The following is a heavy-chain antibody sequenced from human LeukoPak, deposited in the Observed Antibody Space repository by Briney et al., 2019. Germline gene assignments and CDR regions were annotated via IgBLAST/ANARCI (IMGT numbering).Heavy chain of an antibody. V-gene: IGHV1-69*05. CDR3: ARDWSQWLVGRIAYLNWFDP. J-gene: IGHJ5*02. CDR1: GGTFSSYA. D-gene: IGHD6-19*01. CDR2: IIPIFGTA. Sequence: SVKVSCKASGGTFSSYAISWVRQAPGQGLEWMGGIIPIFGTANYAQKFQGRVTITTDESTSTAYMKLSSLRSEDTAVYYCARDWSQWLVGRIAYLNWFDPWGQGTLVTVSS.